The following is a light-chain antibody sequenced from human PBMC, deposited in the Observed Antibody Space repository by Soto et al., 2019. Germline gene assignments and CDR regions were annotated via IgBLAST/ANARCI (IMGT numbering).Light chain of an antibody. CDR1: QSVSSY. CDR3: QQRSNRPPMYT. J-gene: IGKJ2*01. CDR2: DAS. V-gene: IGKV3-11*01. Sequence: IVLPQSPATRSFSPGEISTLSFMATQSVSSYLAWYQQKPGQAPRLLIYDASNRATGIPARFSGSGSGTDFTLTISSLEPEDFAVYYCQQRSNRPPMYTFGQGNKVDIK.